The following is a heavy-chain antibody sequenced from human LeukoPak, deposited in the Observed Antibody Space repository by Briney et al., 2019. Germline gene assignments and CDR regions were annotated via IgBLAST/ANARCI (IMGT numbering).Heavy chain of an antibody. V-gene: IGHV4-39*07. CDR3: ARRGRRLWFGGASYYFDY. Sequence: SETLSLTCTVSGGSISSSSYYWGWIRQPPGKGLEWIGSIYYSGSTYYNPSLKSRVTISVDTSKNQFSLKLSSVTAADTAVYYCARRGRRLWFGGASYYFDYWGQGTLVTVSS. CDR2: IYYSGST. CDR1: GGSISSSSYY. J-gene: IGHJ4*02. D-gene: IGHD3-10*01.